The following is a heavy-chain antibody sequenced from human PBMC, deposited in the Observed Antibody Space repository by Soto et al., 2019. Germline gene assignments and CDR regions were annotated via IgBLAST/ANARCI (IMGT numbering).Heavy chain of an antibody. J-gene: IGHJ5*02. CDR3: AKTGGWNWFDP. D-gene: IGHD6-19*01. Sequence: QVQLVQSGAEVKKPGASVKVSCKASGYTFTDYGISWVRQAPEQGLEWMGWISPYTGDTKYPQRLQGRVTVTADTSTSTAYMELRSLKSDDTAVYYCAKTGGWNWFDPWGQGTLVSVSS. CDR1: GYTFTDYG. CDR2: ISPYTGDT. V-gene: IGHV1-18*01.